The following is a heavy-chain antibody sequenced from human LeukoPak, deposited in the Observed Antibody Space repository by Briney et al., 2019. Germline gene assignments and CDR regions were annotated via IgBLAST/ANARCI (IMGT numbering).Heavy chain of an antibody. V-gene: IGHV3-30*18. D-gene: IGHD6-19*01. Sequence: PGRSLRLSCAASGFTFSSYGMHWVRQAPGKGLEWVAVISYDGSNKYYADSVKGRFTISRDNSKNTLYLQMNSLRAEDTAVYYCAKEGSGWYSFDYWGQGTLVTVSS. J-gene: IGHJ4*02. CDR2: ISYDGSNK. CDR3: AKEGSGWYSFDY. CDR1: GFTFSSYG.